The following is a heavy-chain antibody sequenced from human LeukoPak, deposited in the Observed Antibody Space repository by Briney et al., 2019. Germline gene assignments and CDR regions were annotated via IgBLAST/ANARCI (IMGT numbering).Heavy chain of an antibody. V-gene: IGHV3-30-3*01. CDR1: GFTFSSYA. D-gene: IGHD4-17*01. CDR2: ISYDGSNK. CDR3: AREPQVEIRWWYFDL. Sequence: GGSLRLSCAASGFTFSSYAMHWVRQAPGKGLEWVAVISYDGSNKYYADSVKGRFTISRDNSKNTLYLQMNSLRAEDTAVYYCAREPQVEIRWWYFDLWGRGTLVTVSS. J-gene: IGHJ2*01.